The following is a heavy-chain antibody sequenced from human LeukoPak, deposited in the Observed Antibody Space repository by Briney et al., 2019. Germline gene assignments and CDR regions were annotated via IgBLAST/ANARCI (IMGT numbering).Heavy chain of an antibody. CDR1: GFTFSSYA. D-gene: IGHD6-13*01. CDR3: ARGKLVRDY. Sequence: GGSLRLSCAASGFTFSSYAMHWVRQAPGKGLEWVAVISYDGSNKYYADSVKGRFTISRDNSKNTLYLQMNSLRAENTAVYYCARGKLVRDYWGQGTLVTVSS. J-gene: IGHJ4*02. V-gene: IGHV3-30*04. CDR2: ISYDGSNK.